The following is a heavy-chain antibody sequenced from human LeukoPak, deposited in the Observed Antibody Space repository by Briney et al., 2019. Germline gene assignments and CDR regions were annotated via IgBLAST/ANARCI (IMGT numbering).Heavy chain of an antibody. CDR1: GFSFSSFA. CDR2: ITGGHYAT. CDR3: TKDPNGDYIGAFDP. Sequence: GGSLRLSCAACGFSFSSFAMTWVRQAPGKGLEWVSSITGGHYATYNTDSVKGRFTISRDNAKNTLYLQMNSLRADDTAIYHCTKDPNGDYIGAFDPWGQGTLVTVSS. J-gene: IGHJ5*02. V-gene: IGHV3-23*01. D-gene: IGHD4-17*01.